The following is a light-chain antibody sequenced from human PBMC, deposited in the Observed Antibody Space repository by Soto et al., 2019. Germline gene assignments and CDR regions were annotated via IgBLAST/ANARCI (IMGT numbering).Light chain of an antibody. V-gene: IGLV2-14*01. J-gene: IGLJ1*01. CDR2: DVT. Sequence: QSVLSQPASVSGSPGQSITISCTGTSGDVGGFEYVSWYQHQPGKAPKLIIYDVTKRPSGVSNRFSGSKSGNTASLTISGIQAEDEGDYYCGSITRSSPSVFGTGTKVTVL. CDR1: SGDVGGFEY. CDR3: GSITRSSPSV.